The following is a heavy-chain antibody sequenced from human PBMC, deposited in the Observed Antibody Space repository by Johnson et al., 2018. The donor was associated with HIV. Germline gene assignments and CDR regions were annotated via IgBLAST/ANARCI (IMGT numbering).Heavy chain of an antibody. V-gene: IGHV3-66*01. CDR3: ARGLRWAM. D-gene: IGHD6-13*01. CDR2: IYSGGFT. Sequence: VQLVESGGGVVQPGRSLRLSCAASGFTFSSYAMHWVRQAPGKGLEWVSVIYSGGFTYYADSVKGRFIISRDNSKSTLYLQMNSLRAEDTAVYYCARGLRWAMWG. CDR1: GFTFSSYA. J-gene: IGHJ1*01.